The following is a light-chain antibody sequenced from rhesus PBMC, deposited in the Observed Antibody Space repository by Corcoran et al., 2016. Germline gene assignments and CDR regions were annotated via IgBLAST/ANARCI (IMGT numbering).Light chain of an antibody. CDR3: QQYNSLPLT. J-gene: IGKJ4*01. CDR2: YAN. Sequence: DIQMTQSPYSLSASVGDRVTITCRASQGISSYLNWYQQKPGKSPKILIYYANRLESGVPSRVRVSGSGTDFTPTISSLQPEDFATYSCQQYNSLPLTFGGGTKVDIK. CDR1: QGISSY. V-gene: IGKV1-32*01.